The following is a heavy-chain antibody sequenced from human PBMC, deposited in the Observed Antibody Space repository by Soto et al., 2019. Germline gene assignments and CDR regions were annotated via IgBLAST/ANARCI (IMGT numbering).Heavy chain of an antibody. Sequence: PSETLSLTCTVSGGSISSYYWSWIRQPPGKGLEWIGYIYYSGSTNYNPSLKSRVTISVDTSKNQFSLKLSSVTAADTAVYYCAREAGYDILTGYYPVHWFDPWGQGTLVTV. J-gene: IGHJ5*02. CDR1: GGSISSYY. CDR3: AREAGYDILTGYYPVHWFDP. CDR2: IYYSGST. D-gene: IGHD3-9*01. V-gene: IGHV4-59*01.